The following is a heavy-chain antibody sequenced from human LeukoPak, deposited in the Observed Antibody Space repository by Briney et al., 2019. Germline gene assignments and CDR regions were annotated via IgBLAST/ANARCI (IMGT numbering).Heavy chain of an antibody. V-gene: IGHV3-20*04. CDR3: ARDNWGPDH. Sequence: GGSLRLSCAASQFTFGDYGMVWVCQAPGKGLEWVSGISWNGDENTYADSVKGRFTISREDAKNSLYLQMNSLRAEDTALYYCARDNWGPDHWGQGTLVTVSS. D-gene: IGHD7-27*01. CDR2: ISWNGDEN. CDR1: QFTFGDYG. J-gene: IGHJ4*02.